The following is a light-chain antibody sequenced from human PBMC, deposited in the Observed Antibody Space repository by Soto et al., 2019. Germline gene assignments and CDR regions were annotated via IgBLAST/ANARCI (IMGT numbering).Light chain of an antibody. Sequence: QTVVTQEPSFSVSPGGTVTLTCGLSSGSVFTSYYPSWYQQTPGQAPRTLIYSTNTRSSGVPDRFSGSILGNKAALTITGAQADDESDYYCVLYMGDGIWVFGGGTKVTVL. V-gene: IGLV8-61*01. CDR2: STN. CDR1: SGSVFTSYY. J-gene: IGLJ3*02. CDR3: VLYMGDGIWV.